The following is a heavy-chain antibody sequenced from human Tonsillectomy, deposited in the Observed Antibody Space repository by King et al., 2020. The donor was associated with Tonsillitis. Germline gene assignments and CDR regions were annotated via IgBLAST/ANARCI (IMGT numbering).Heavy chain of an antibody. D-gene: IGHD4-17*01. V-gene: IGHV3-66*01. CDR3: ARNIPVTNLGY. CDR1: GVTVSNNY. CDR2: IYSTGDT. J-gene: IGHJ4*02. Sequence: VQLVESGGGLVQPGGSLRISCAASGVTVSNNYMSWVRQAPGKGLEWVSLIYSTGDTRYAESVQGRFTISRDSSKNTVYLQMNSLRAEDTAVYYCARNIPVTNLGYWGQGTLVTVSS.